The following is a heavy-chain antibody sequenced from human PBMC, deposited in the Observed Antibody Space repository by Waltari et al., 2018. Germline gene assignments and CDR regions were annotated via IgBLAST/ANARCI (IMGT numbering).Heavy chain of an antibody. CDR1: GGSISSYY. D-gene: IGHD3-22*01. Sequence: QVQLQESGPGLVKPSETLSLTCPVSGGSISSYYWSWIRQPPGKGLEWSGYIYYSGSTNYHPSRKSRVTISVDPSKNQFSLKLSSVTAADTAVYYCARGGYYDSSGCFDYWGQGTLVTVSS. V-gene: IGHV4-59*01. J-gene: IGHJ4*02. CDR2: IYYSGST. CDR3: ARGGYYDSSGCFDY.